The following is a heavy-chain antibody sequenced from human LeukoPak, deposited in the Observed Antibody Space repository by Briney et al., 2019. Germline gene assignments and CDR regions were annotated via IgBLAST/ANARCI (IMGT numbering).Heavy chain of an antibody. Sequence: GASVKVSCKASGYTFTSYGISWVRQAPGQGLEWMGWISAYNGNTNYAQKLQGRVTMTTDTSTSTAYMELRSLRSDDTAVYYCARIDMFNGELPREDYWGQGTLVTVSP. D-gene: IGHD1-26*01. J-gene: IGHJ4*02. V-gene: IGHV1-18*01. CDR3: ARIDMFNGELPREDY. CDR2: ISAYNGNT. CDR1: GYTFTSYG.